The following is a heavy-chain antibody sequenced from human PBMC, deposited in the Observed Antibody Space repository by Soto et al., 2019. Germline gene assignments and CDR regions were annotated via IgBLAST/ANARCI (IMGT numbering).Heavy chain of an antibody. CDR2: IWYGGSNK. D-gene: IGHD6-13*01. J-gene: IGHJ3*02. Sequence: GGSLRLSCAASGFTLSSYGMHWVRQAPGKGLEWVAVIWYGGSNKYCADSVKGRFTISRDNSKNTLYLQMNSLRAEDTAVYYFASVDSESSSWPNSAFDIWGQGTMVTVS. CDR1: GFTLSSYG. V-gene: IGHV3-33*01. CDR3: ASVDSESSSWPNSAFDI.